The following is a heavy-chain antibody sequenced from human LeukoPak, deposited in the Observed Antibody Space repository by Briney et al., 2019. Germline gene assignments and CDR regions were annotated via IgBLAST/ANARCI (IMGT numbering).Heavy chain of an antibody. CDR2: ISSSSRYI. J-gene: IGHJ4*02. Sequence: GGSLRLSCAASGFTFSSYSMNWVRQAPGKGLEWVSSISSSSRYIVYTDSVKGRFTISRDNAKNSLYLQMSSLRDDDTAVYYCARDSSGYYLGGLDYWGQGTLVTVSS. CDR3: ARDSSGYYLGGLDY. D-gene: IGHD3-22*01. CDR1: GFTFSSYS. V-gene: IGHV3-21*01.